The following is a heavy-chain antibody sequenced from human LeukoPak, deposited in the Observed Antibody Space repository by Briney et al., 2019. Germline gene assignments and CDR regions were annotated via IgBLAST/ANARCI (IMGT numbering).Heavy chain of an antibody. D-gene: IGHD4-23*01. J-gene: IGHJ3*02. CDR3: ARGPRFYGGNSRAFDI. Sequence: SETLSLTCAVYGGSFSGYYWSWIRQPPGKGLEWIGEINHSGSTNYNPSLKSRVTISVDTSKNQFSLKLSSVTAADTAVYYCARGPRFYGGNSRAFDIWGQGTMDTVSS. CDR1: GGSFSGYY. V-gene: IGHV4-34*01. CDR2: INHSGST.